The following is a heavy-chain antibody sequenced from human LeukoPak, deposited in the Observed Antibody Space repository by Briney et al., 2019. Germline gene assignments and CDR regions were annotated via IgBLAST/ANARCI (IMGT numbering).Heavy chain of an antibody. J-gene: IGHJ3*02. Sequence: RASVKVSCKASGYTFTSYGISWVRQAPGQGLEWMGWISAYNGNTNYAQKLQGRVTMTTDTSTSTAYMELRSLRSDDTAVYYCARDLEDSGSYFFPTGAFDIWGQGTMVTVSS. D-gene: IGHD1-26*01. CDR3: ARDLEDSGSYFFPTGAFDI. CDR2: ISAYNGNT. CDR1: GYTFTSYG. V-gene: IGHV1-18*01.